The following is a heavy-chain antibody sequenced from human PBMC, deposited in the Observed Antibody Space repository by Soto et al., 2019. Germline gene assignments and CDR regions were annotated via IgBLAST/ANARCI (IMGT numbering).Heavy chain of an antibody. Sequence: QITLKESGPTLVKPTQTLTLTCTFSGFSLSTSAVGVGWIRQPPGKALEWLTVIYGDDDKRSSPSLRSRLTITKDTSKKHVVLTMTNIDPVDTATYYCAHRHRDFAGLFDSWGQGTLVTVSS. CDR1: GFSLSTSAVG. CDR3: AHRHRDFAGLFDS. CDR2: IYGDDDK. J-gene: IGHJ4*02. V-gene: IGHV2-5*02.